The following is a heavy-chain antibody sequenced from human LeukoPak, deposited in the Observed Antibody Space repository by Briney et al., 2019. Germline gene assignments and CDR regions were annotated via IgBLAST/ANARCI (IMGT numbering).Heavy chain of an antibody. CDR2: MSHSGST. V-gene: IGHV4-30-2*01. CDR3: ARGSEQWLHKYFFDY. Sequence: PSQTLSLTCAVSGGSISSGGYSWTWIRQPSGRGLEWIGYMSHSGSTDYNPSLKSRVTISVDRSKNQFSLKLTSVTAADTAVYYCARGSEQWLHKYFFDYWGQGTLVTVSS. D-gene: IGHD6-19*01. CDR1: GGSISSGGYS. J-gene: IGHJ4*02.